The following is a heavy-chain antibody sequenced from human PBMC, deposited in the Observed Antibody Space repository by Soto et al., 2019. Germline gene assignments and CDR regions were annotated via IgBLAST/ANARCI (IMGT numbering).Heavy chain of an antibody. Sequence: SETLSLTCSVSGGSISTVGHYCTCIRQPPGKGLEWIGSIYHTGSTYYSKSLRSRLTMSVDTSKSQFSLRLSSVTAADTAVYYCARATGTLRSRNCDYWGQGSLVTVSS. V-gene: IGHV4-31*03. D-gene: IGHD1-1*01. CDR1: GGSISTVGHY. CDR2: IYHTGST. J-gene: IGHJ4*02. CDR3: ARATGTLRSRNCDY.